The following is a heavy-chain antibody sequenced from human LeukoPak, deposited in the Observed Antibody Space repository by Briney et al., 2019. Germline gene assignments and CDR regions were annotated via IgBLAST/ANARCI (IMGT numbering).Heavy chain of an antibody. CDR3: ARHGYYDGSGLSWFDP. Sequence: SETLSLTCTVSGDSISSSSDYWAWVRQPPGKGQEWIGSIFYSGNTYYNPSLKSRVTISVDTSKNEFSLKRTSVTAADTAVYYCARHGYYDGSGLSWFDPWGQGTLVTVSS. CDR2: IFYSGNT. V-gene: IGHV4-39*01. CDR1: GDSISSSSDY. J-gene: IGHJ5*02. D-gene: IGHD3-22*01.